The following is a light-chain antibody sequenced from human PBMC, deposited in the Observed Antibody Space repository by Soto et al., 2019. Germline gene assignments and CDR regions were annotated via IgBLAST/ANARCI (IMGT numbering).Light chain of an antibody. CDR2: AAS. CDR1: QGIRND. J-gene: IGKJ1*01. V-gene: IGKV1-6*01. CDR3: LQDYSYPRT. Sequence: AIQMTQSPSSLSASLGDRVTITCRASQGIRNDLGWYQQKPGKAPRLLIYAASSLQSGVPSKFSGSGSRTDFTLTISSLQPEDFATYYCLQDYSYPRTFGQGTKVEI.